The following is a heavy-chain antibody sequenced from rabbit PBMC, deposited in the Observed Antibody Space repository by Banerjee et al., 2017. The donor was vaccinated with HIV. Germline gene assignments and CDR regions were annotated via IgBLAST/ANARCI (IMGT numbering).Heavy chain of an antibody. CDR2: IYAGSGST. CDR3: ARDVDSSYDL. CDR1: GLDFSSSYY. Sequence: QSLEESGGDLVKPGASLTLTCTASGLDFSSSYYMCWVRQAPGKGLEWIGCIYAGSGSTWYASWAKGRFTISKTSSTTVTLQMTSLTAADTATYFCARDVDSSYDLWGPGTLVTVS. D-gene: IGHD8-1*01. J-gene: IGHJ4*01. V-gene: IGHV1S40*01.